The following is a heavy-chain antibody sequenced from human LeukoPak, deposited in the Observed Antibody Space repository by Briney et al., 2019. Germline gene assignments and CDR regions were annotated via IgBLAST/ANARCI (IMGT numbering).Heavy chain of an antibody. CDR3: ARSRQYCSGAGCQNWFDS. D-gene: IGHD2-15*01. Sequence: GGSLRLSCAASGFTFSSYWMHWVRQAPGKGLVWVSRINTDGSSTSYADSVKGRFTISRDNAKNTPYLQMNSLRAEDTAVYYCARSRQYCSGAGCQNWFDSWGQGTLVTVSS. CDR1: GFTFSSYW. V-gene: IGHV3-74*01. CDR2: INTDGSST. J-gene: IGHJ5*01.